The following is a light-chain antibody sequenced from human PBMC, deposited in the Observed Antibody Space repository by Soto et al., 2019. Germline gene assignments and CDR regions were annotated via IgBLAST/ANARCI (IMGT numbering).Light chain of an antibody. CDR2: DVS. J-gene: IGLJ2*01. CDR1: SSDVGGYNY. V-gene: IGLV2-14*01. CDR3: SSYTSSSTLAVV. Sequence: QSALTQPASVSGSPGQSITISSTGTSSDVGGYNYVSWYQQHPGKAPKLMIYDVSNRPSGVSNRFSGSKSGNTASLTISGLQAEDEADYYCSSYTSSSTLAVVFGGGTKLTVL.